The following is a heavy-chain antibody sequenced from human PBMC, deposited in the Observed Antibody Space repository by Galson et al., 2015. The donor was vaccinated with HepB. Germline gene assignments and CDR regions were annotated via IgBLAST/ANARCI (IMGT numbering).Heavy chain of an antibody. CDR1: GFTFSDYY. Sequence: SLKLSCAASGFTFSDYYMSWIRQAPGKGLEWVSYISSSGSTIYYADSVKGRFTISRDNAKNSLYLQMNSLRAEDTAVYYCARDVVNTMVRGVIMTQFDYWGQGTLATVSS. J-gene: IGHJ4*02. D-gene: IGHD3-10*01. CDR3: ARDVVNTMVRGVIMTQFDY. V-gene: IGHV3-11*01. CDR2: ISSSGSTI.